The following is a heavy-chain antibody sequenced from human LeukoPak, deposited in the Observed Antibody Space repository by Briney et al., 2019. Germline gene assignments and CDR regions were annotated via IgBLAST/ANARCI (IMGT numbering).Heavy chain of an antibody. J-gene: IGHJ4*02. CDR2: IIPMFRTV. Sequence: SVKVSCKASGGTYSRYAISWVRQAPGQGLEWMGGIIPMFRTVNYAQKFQGRVTITADESTSTAYMELTSLRSEDTAMYYYVRDATLYDSSAYYYLWWGQGTLVTVSS. CDR3: VRDATLYDSSAYYYLW. CDR1: GGTYSRYA. V-gene: IGHV1-69*13. D-gene: IGHD3-22*01.